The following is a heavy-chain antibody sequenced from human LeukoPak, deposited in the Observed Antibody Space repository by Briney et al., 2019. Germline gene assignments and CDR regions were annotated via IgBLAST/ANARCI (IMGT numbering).Heavy chain of an antibody. V-gene: IGHV4-59*01. CDR3: ARDRYGYDSSFDY. D-gene: IGHD5-12*01. CDR2: IYYSGST. J-gene: IGHJ4*02. Sequence: SETLSLTCTVSGGSISSYYWSWIRQPPGKGLEWIGSIYYSGSTYYNPSLKSRVTISVDTSKNQFSLKLSSVTAADTAVYYCARDRYGYDSSFDYWGQGTLVTVSS. CDR1: GGSISSYY.